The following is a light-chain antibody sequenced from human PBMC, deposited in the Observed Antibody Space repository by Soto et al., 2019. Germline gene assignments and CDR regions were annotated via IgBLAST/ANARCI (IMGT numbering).Light chain of an antibody. V-gene: IGLV2-14*01. CDR2: EVS. Sequence: QSALTLPASVSGSPGQAITISCSGSSSDVGAHNFVSWYQHHPGKAPKLMIYEVSNRPSGVSNRFSGSKSGNTASLTISGLQAEDEADYYCNSYTSGNTYVFGSGTKVTVL. CDR1: SSDVGAHNF. J-gene: IGLJ1*01. CDR3: NSYTSGNTYV.